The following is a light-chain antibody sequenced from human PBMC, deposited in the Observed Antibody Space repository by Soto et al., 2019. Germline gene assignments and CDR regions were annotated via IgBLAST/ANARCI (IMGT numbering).Light chain of an antibody. J-gene: IGKJ1*01. Sequence: DIQMTQSPSSLSASVGDRVTITCQTSQDITNFLNRYQQKPGKAPRLRIYAESNVETGVPSRFSGGGPEEYFTFPISSLQPEDVATYYCQQYGLLPRTFGQGTKVEIK. CDR1: QDITNF. CDR2: AES. V-gene: IGKV1-33*01. CDR3: QQYGLLPRT.